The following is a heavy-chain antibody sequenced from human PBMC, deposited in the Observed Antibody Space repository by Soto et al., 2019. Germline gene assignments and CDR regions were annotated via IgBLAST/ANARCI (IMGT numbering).Heavy chain of an antibody. CDR3: ASTTELGDY. D-gene: IGHD1-26*01. J-gene: IGHJ4*02. CDR1: GGSIISGGYS. V-gene: IGHV4-30-2*01. CDR2: IYHSVIT. Sequence: PSETLCLTFAVSGGSIISGGYSWSWIRQPPGKGLEWIGYIYHSVITYYNPSLKSRVTISVDRSKNQFSLKLSSVTAADTAVYYCASTTELGDYWGQGTLVTVSS.